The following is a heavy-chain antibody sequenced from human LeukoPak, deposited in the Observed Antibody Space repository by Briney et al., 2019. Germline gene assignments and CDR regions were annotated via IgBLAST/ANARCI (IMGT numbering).Heavy chain of an antibody. J-gene: IGHJ5*02. CDR3: ARAGGYCSGGSCYRGYSWFDP. V-gene: IGHV3-33*01. Sequence: GGSLRLSCAASGFTFSSSGMHWVRQAPGKGLEWVAVILYNGGNKYYADSVKGRFTISRDNSKNTLYLQMNSLRVEDTAVHYCARAGGYCSGGSCYRGYSWFDPWGQGTLVTVSS. D-gene: IGHD2-15*01. CDR1: GFTFSSSG. CDR2: ILYNGGNK.